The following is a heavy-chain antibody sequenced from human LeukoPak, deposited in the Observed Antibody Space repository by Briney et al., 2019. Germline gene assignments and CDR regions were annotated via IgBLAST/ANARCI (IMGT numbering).Heavy chain of an antibody. J-gene: IGHJ4*02. Sequence: GGSLRLSCAASGFTVSSNYMSWVRQAPGKGLEWVANIKQDGSEKFYVDSVKGRFTISRDNAKNSLFLQMNSLRAEDTAVYYCARGSGSSSWYATSDYWGQGTLVTVSS. V-gene: IGHV3-7*01. D-gene: IGHD6-13*01. CDR2: IKQDGSEK. CDR1: GFTVSSNY. CDR3: ARGSGSSSWYATSDY.